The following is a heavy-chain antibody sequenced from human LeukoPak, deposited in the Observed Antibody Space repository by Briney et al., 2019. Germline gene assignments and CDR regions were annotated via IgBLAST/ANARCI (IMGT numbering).Heavy chain of an antibody. CDR3: ARWYVWGSPVEY. V-gene: IGHV3-11*01. CDR1: GFTFSDYY. Sequence: GGSLRLSCAGSGFTFSDYYMSWIRQAPGKGLEWVSYISSSGSTIYYADSVKGRFTISRDNAKNSLYLQMNSLRAEDTAVYYCARWYVWGSPVEYWGQATLVTVSS. CDR2: ISSSGSTI. J-gene: IGHJ4*02. D-gene: IGHD3-16*01.